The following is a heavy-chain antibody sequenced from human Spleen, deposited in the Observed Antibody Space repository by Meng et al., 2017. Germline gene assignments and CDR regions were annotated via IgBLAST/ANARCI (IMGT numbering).Heavy chain of an antibody. CDR3: ARDISSSGYLGWFDP. CDR1: GGTFSNYA. J-gene: IGHJ5*02. V-gene: IGHV1-69*13. CDR2: IIPIFGTA. D-gene: IGHD3-22*01. Sequence: SVKVSCKASGGTFSNYAISWVRQAPGQGLEWMGGIIPIFGTANYAQKFQGRVTITADESTSTAYMELSSLRSEDTAMYYCARDISSSGYLGWFDPWGQGTLVTVSS.